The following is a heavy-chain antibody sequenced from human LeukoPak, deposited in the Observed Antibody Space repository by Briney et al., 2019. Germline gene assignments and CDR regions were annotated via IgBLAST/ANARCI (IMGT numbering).Heavy chain of an antibody. CDR2: IIPILGIA. J-gene: IGHJ4*02. D-gene: IGHD3-16*01. CDR1: GYTFTSYY. V-gene: IGHV1-69*04. CDR3: ARVGGHGAFDY. Sequence: ASVKVSCKASGYTFTSYYMHWVRQAPGQGLEWMGRIIPILGIANYAQKFQGRVTITADKSTSTAYMELSSLRSEDTAVYYCARVGGHGAFDYWGQGTLVTVSS.